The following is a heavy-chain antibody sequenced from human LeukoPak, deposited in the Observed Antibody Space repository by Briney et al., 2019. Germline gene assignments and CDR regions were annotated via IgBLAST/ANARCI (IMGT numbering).Heavy chain of an antibody. CDR2: IYHSGST. CDR3: ARRHLEGYNAYGLFDY. D-gene: IGHD5-12*01. V-gene: IGHV4-4*02. Sequence: SGTLSLTCAVSGGSISGSNWWSWIRQSPGKGLEWIGEIYHSGSTNYNPSLKSRITISVDKSKNLFSLKLSSVTAADAGVYHCARRHLEGYNAYGLFDYWGQGTLVTVSS. CDR1: GGSISGSNW. J-gene: IGHJ4*02.